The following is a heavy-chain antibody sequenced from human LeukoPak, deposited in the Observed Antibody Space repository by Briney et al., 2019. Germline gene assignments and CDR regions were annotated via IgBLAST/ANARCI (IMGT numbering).Heavy chain of an antibody. CDR3: AKVAVTTYSYYYGMDV. V-gene: IGHV3-23*01. CDR2: FSSSDTT. Sequence: GGSLRLSCAASGSTFSNYAMSWVRQAPGRGLEWVSAFSSSDTTHYADSVMGRFTISRDNSKNTLFLQMNCLRADDTAVYYCAKVAVTTYSYYYGMDVWGQGTTVTVSS. J-gene: IGHJ6*02. CDR1: GSTFSNYA. D-gene: IGHD4-17*01.